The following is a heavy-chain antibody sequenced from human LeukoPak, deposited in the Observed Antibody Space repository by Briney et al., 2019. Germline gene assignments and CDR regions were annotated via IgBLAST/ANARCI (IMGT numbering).Heavy chain of an antibody. Sequence: GGSLRLSCAASGLTFSSYGMHWVRQAPGKGLEWVAVISYDGSNKYYADSVKGRFTISRDNSKNTLYLQMNSLRAEDTAVYYCAKDGGTTPFDYWGQGTLVTVSS. CDR1: GLTFSSYG. D-gene: IGHD1-1*01. J-gene: IGHJ4*02. CDR2: ISYDGSNK. V-gene: IGHV3-30*18. CDR3: AKDGGTTPFDY.